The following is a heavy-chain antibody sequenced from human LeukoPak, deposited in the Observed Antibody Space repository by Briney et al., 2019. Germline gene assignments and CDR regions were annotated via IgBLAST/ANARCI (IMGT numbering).Heavy chain of an antibody. D-gene: IGHD6-6*01. CDR1: GGSISSSSYY. V-gene: IGHV4-39*01. CDR2: IYYSGST. Sequence: SETLSLTCTVSGGSISSSSYYWGWIRQPPGKGLEWIGIIYYSGSTYYNPSLKSRVTISVDTSKNQFSLKLSSVTAADTAVYYCARTRGTLQAARPHYFDYWGQGTLVTVSS. CDR3: ARTRGTLQAARPHYFDY. J-gene: IGHJ4*02.